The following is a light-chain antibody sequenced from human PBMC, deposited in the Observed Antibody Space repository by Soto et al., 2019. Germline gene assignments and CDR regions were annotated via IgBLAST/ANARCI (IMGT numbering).Light chain of an antibody. CDR3: QQYGSSPRT. CDR2: GAS. CDR1: QSVSSTY. J-gene: IGKJ1*01. V-gene: IGKV3-20*01. Sequence: DIVLTQSPGTPSLSPGERATLSFSASQSVSSTYLAWYQQKPGQAPRLLIYGASSGATGIPDRFSGSGSGTDFTLTISRLEPEDFAVYYCQQYGSSPRTFGQGTKVDIK.